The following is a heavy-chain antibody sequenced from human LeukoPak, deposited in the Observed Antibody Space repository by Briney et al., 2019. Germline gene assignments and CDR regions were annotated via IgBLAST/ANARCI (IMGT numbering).Heavy chain of an antibody. D-gene: IGHD3-22*01. CDR2: INHSGST. Sequence: PSETLSLTCAVYGGSFSGYYWSWIRQPPGKGLEWIGEINHSGSTNYNPSLESRVTISVDTSKNQFSLKLSSVTAADTAVYYCARGPYRYYYDSSGYYQGQYFQHWGQGTLVTVSS. CDR1: GGSFSGYY. V-gene: IGHV4-34*01. CDR3: ARGPYRYYYDSSGYYQGQYFQH. J-gene: IGHJ1*01.